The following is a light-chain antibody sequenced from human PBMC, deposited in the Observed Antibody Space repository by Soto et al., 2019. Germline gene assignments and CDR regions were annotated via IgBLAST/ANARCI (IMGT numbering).Light chain of an antibody. CDR2: GAS. Sequence: LTQSPSTLSLSPGARATLSCRASRSIRDTLEWYQQKPGQAPRLLSYGASRRATGFPARFRGSGSGTDFTLTISSLPSEDVAVYYCQQYDNWPWTFGQGTKVDIK. V-gene: IGKV3-15*01. CDR3: QQYDNWPWT. CDR1: RSIRDT. J-gene: IGKJ1*01.